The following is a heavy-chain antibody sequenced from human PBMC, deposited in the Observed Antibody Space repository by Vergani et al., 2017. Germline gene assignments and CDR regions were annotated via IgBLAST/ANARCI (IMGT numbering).Heavy chain of an antibody. CDR3: AGEPDRNYYGAGSGDD. V-gene: IGHV1-69*15. Sequence: QVQLVQSGAEVKKPGSSVKVSCKASGGTFSSYALSWVRQAPGQGLEWMGRIIPIFGTANYAQKFQGRVTMTADESTSTAYMELSSLRSEDTAVYYCAGEPDRNYYGAGSGDDWGQGTLVTVSS. J-gene: IGHJ4*02. CDR2: IIPIFGTA. D-gene: IGHD3-10*01. CDR1: GGTFSSYA.